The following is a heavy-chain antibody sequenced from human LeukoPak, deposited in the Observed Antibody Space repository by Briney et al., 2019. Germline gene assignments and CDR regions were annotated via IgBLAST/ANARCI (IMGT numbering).Heavy chain of an antibody. V-gene: IGHV3-48*04. CDR3: ARLYSSSGYNWFDP. CDR2: ISISGSVI. D-gene: IGHD6-13*01. J-gene: IGHJ5*02. CDR1: GFSFSNYN. Sequence: PGGSLRLSCAASGFSFSNYNMNWVRQAPGKGLEWLAYISISGSVIYYADSVKGRFTISRDNAKNSLFLQINSLRAEDTAVYYCARLYSSSGYNWFDPWGQGTLVTVSS.